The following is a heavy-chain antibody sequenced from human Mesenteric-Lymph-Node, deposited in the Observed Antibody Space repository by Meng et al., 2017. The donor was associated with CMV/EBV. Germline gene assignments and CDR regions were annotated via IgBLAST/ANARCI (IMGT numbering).Heavy chain of an antibody. V-gene: IGHV4-34*01. CDR2: INHSGST. CDR3: ARGSSYDILTGYFDY. Sequence: QVQVHQWGAGLVKPSETLSVTCAVYGGSFSGYYWNWIRQSPEKGLEWIGEINHSGSTTYNPSFTSRIIISVDTSTNQISLNMSSVTAADTAVYYCARGSSYDILTGYFDYWGQGALSPSPQ. CDR1: GGSFSGYY. D-gene: IGHD3-9*01. J-gene: IGHJ4*02.